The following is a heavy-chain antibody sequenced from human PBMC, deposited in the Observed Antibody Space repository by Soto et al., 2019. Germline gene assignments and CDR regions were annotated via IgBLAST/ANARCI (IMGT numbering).Heavy chain of an antibody. CDR3: ARLNYGDFQLYYFHY. V-gene: IGHV4-59*08. J-gene: IGHJ4*02. CDR2: IYYIGNS. Sequence: SETLSLTCTVSGGSISPYYWSWIRQPPEKGLEWIGNIYYIGNSNYNPSLKSRVTISLDTSKNQFSLKLSSVTAADTAVYYCARLNYGDFQLYYFHYWGQGTLVTVSS. D-gene: IGHD4-17*01. CDR1: GGSISPYY.